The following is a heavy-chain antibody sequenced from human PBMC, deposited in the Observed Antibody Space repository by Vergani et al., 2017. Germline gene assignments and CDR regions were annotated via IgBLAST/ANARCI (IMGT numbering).Heavy chain of an antibody. J-gene: IGHJ4*02. CDR2: ISSNGGST. V-gene: IGHV3-64D*06. Sequence: EVQLLESGGGLVQPGGSLRLSCAASGFTFSSYAMSWVRQAPGKGLEYVSAISSNGGSTYYADSVKGRFTISRDNSKNTLYLQMSSLRAEDTAVYYCATYYYGSGSYPPLDYWGQGTLVTVSS. CDR1: GFTFSSYA. D-gene: IGHD3-10*01. CDR3: ATYYYGSGSYPPLDY.